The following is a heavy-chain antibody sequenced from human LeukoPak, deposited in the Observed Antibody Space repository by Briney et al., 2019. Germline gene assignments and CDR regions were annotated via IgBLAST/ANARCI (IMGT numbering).Heavy chain of an antibody. D-gene: IGHD5-18*01. J-gene: IGHJ4*02. CDR2: IFGSGGSP. V-gene: IGHV3-23*01. CDR3: GKTTVGYSSGQKPAWPVDY. CDR1: GFTFASHA. Sequence: PGGSLRLSCEASGFTFASHAMYWVRQAPGKGLEWVAGIFGSGGSPHYADPVKGRFTISRDNSRNTVYLQTNSLRAEDTAVYYCGKTTVGYSSGQKPAWPVDYWGQGTLVTVSS.